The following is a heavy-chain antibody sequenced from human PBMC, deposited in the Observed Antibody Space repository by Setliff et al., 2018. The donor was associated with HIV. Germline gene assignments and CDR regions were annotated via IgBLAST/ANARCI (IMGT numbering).Heavy chain of an antibody. D-gene: IGHD3-3*01. J-gene: IGHJ3*01. V-gene: IGHV5-51*01. CDR3: ARRPYYDSWSGHQAFDV. CDR2: VYPGDSDT. Sequence: GECLKISCQGSRYSFTKYWIAWVRQMPGKGLEWMGIVYPGDSDTRYSPSFQGQVTVSADKSISTAYVQWSGLKAPDTAIYYCARRPYYDSWSGHQAFDVWGQGTMVTVSS. CDR1: RYSFTKYW.